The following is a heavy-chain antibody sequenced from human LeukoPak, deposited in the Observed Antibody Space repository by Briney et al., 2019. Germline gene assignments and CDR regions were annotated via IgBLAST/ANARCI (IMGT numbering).Heavy chain of an antibody. CDR3: VRGDNRDY. D-gene: IGHD1-14*01. J-gene: IGHJ4*02. V-gene: IGHV3-21*01. CDR1: GFSFSTST. CDR2: IGKTSRDM. Sequence: PGGSLRLSCAASGFSFSTSTMNWVRQAPGKGLDWISSIGKTSRDMYYADSVRGRFTISRDNAKNSLFLLMNSLRVEDTSVYYCVRGDNRDYWGQGTLVTVSS.